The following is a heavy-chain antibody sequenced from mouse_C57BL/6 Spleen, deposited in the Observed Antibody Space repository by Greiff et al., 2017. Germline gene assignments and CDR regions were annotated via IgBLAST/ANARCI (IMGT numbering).Heavy chain of an antibody. CDR1: GYTFPSYW. CDR2: IDPSDSYT. Sequence: QVQLQQPGAELVRPGTSVKLSCKASGYTFPSYWMHWVKQRPGHGLEWIGVIDPSDSYTNYNQKFKGKATLTVDTSSSTAYLQLSSLTSEDSAVYYCARTAQAYYFDYWGQGTTLTVSS. J-gene: IGHJ2*01. CDR3: ARTAQAYYFDY. V-gene: IGHV1-59*01. D-gene: IGHD3-2*02.